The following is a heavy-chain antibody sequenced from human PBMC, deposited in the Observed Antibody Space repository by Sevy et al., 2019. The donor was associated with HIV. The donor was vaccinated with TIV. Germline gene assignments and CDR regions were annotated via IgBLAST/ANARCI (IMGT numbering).Heavy chain of an antibody. J-gene: IGHJ6*02. CDR3: ARDLDIVGVVAAPTVGMDV. CDR2: INPNSGGT. V-gene: IGHV1-2*02. D-gene: IGHD2-15*01. CDR1: GYTFTGYY. Sequence: ASVKVSCKASGYTFTGYYMHWVRQAPGQGLEWMGWINPNSGGTNYAQKFQGRVTMTRDTSISTAYMELSRLRSDDTAVYYCARDLDIVGVVAAPTVGMDVWGQGTTVTVSS.